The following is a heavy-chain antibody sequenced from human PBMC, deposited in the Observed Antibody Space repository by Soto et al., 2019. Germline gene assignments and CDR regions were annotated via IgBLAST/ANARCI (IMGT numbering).Heavy chain of an antibody. V-gene: IGHV4-4*07. CDR1: GGSISSYY. Sequence: QVQLQESGPGLVKPSETLSLTCTVSGGSISSYYWSWIRQPAGKALEWIGRIYTSGSTNYNPSLKSRATMSVDTSKNQFSLTLSSVTAADTAVYYCARGTYGSGSYYRFDYWGQGTLVTVSS. D-gene: IGHD3-10*01. CDR2: IYTSGST. CDR3: ARGTYGSGSYYRFDY. J-gene: IGHJ4*02.